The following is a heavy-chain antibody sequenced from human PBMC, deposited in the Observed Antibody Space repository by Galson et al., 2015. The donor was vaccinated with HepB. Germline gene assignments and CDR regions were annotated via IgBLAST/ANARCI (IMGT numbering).Heavy chain of an antibody. CDR2: ISAYNGNT. V-gene: IGHV1-18*04. Sequence: SVKVSCKASGYTFTSYGISWVRQAPGQGLEWMGRISAYNGNTNYAQKLQGRVTMTTDTSTSTAYMELRSLRSDDTAVYYCARAGSGIQQWLVHFGAHDYWGQGTLVTVSS. D-gene: IGHD6-19*01. J-gene: IGHJ4*02. CDR3: ARAGSGIQQWLVHFGAHDY. CDR1: GYTFTSYG.